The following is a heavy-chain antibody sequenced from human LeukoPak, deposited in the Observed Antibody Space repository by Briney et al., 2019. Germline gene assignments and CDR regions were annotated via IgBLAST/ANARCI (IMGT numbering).Heavy chain of an antibody. V-gene: IGHV3-21*01. CDR2: ISSSSSYI. D-gene: IGHD6-13*01. Sequence: GGSLRLSCAASGFTFSSYWLNWVRQTPGKGLEWVSSISSSSSYIYYADSVKGRFTISRDNAKNSLYLQMNSLRAEDTAVYYCARDREQQLVDAFDIWGQGTMVTVSS. CDR1: GFTFSSYW. CDR3: ARDREQQLVDAFDI. J-gene: IGHJ3*02.